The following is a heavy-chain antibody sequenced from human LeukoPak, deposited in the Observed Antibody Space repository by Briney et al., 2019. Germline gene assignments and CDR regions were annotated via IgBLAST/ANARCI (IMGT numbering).Heavy chain of an antibody. Sequence: ASVKVSCKASGYTFNSYDFNWLRQATGQGPEWMGWMNPNSGATGYAQKFQGRVTMTRSASINTAYMELSSLRSEDTAVYYCAKMIPTYRSDWSDTYFDYWGQGTLVTVSS. V-gene: IGHV1-8*01. CDR1: GYTFNSYD. CDR3: AKMIPTYRSDWSDTYFDY. D-gene: IGHD6-19*01. J-gene: IGHJ4*02. CDR2: MNPNSGAT.